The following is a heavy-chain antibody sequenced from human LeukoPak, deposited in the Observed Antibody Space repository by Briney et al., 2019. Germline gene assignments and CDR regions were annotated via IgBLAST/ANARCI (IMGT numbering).Heavy chain of an antibody. CDR3: ASGYSYGQQFDY. V-gene: IGHV3-53*01. Sequence: GGSLRLSCAASGFTVSSNYMSWVSQAPGKGLEWVSVIYSGGSTYYADSMKGRFTISRDNSKNTLYLQMNSLRAEDTAVYYCASGYSYGQQFDYWGQGTLVTVSS. CDR2: IYSGGST. CDR1: GFTVSSNY. D-gene: IGHD5-18*01. J-gene: IGHJ4*02.